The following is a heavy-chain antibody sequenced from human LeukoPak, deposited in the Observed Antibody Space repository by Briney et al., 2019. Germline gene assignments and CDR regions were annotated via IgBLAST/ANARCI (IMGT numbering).Heavy chain of an antibody. CDR2: INPSGGST. J-gene: IGHJ6*03. V-gene: IGHV1-46*01. D-gene: IGHD3-10*02. CDR3: ASGSPVDYVLMDV. Sequence: ASVKVSCKASGYTFTSYYMHWVRQAPGQGLEWMGIINPSGGSTSYAQKFQGRVTMTRDMSTSTVYMELGSLRSEDTAVYYCASGSPVDYVLMDVWGKGTTVTVSS. CDR1: GYTFTSYY.